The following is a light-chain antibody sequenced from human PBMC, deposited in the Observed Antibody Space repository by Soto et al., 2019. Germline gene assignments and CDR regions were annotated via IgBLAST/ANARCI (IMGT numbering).Light chain of an antibody. CDR1: SSNIGSNY. Sequence: QSVLTQPPSASGTPGQRVTISCSGSSSNIGSNYVYWYQQLPGTAPKLLIYRNNQRPSGVPDRFSGSKSGTSASLAISGLLSEDEADYYCAAWDDSLSGPVFGTGTKVTVL. J-gene: IGLJ1*01. CDR3: AAWDDSLSGPV. CDR2: RNN. V-gene: IGLV1-47*01.